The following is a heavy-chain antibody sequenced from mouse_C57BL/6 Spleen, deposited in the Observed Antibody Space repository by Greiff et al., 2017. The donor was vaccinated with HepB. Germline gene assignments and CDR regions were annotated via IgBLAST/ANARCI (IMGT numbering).Heavy chain of an antibody. D-gene: IGHD1-1*01. CDR1: GYTFTSYW. J-gene: IGHJ4*01. V-gene: IGHV1-59*01. CDR3: ARRGSSTVVPHYYAMDY. Sequence: VQLQQPGAELVRPGTSVKLSCKASGYTFTSYWMHWVKQRPGQGLEWIGVIDPSDSYTNYNQKFKGKATLTVDTSSSTAYMQLSSLTSEDSAVYYCARRGSSTVVPHYYAMDYWGQGTSVTVSS. CDR2: IDPSDSYT.